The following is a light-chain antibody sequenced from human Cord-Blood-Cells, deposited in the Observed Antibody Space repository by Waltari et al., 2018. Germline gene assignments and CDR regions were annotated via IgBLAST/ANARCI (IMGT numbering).Light chain of an antibody. CDR1: WSVSSY. Sequence: EIALTQSPATLSLSPGARATLYCRASWSVSSYLASYQLKPGRAHRLLIHDASNWSTDIPARFRGSGSGTDFTLTISSLEPEDFAVYYCQQRSNWPKLTFGGGTKVEIK. V-gene: IGKV3-11*01. J-gene: IGKJ4*01. CDR2: DAS. CDR3: QQRSNWPKLT.